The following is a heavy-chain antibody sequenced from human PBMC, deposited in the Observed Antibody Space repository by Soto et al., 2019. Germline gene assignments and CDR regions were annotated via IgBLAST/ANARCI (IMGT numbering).Heavy chain of an antibody. CDR3: TTGYCSGGSCYTGAFDI. D-gene: IGHD2-15*01. V-gene: IGHV3-15*07. CDR2: IKSKTDGGTT. CDR1: GFTFSNAW. J-gene: IGHJ3*02. Sequence: EVQLVESGGGLVKPGGSLRLSCAASGFTFSNAWMNWVRQAPGKGLEWVGRIKSKTDGGTTDYAAPVKGRFTISRDDSKNTLYLQMNSLKTEVTAVYYCTTGYCSGGSCYTGAFDIWGQGTMVTVSS.